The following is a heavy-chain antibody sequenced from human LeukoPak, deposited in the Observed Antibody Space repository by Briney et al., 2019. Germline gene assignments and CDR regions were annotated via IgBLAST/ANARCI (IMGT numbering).Heavy chain of an antibody. CDR3: ARGDDILTDYFRGFDY. D-gene: IGHD3-9*01. Sequence: ASVKVSCKASGYTFTSYGISWVRQAPGQGLEWMGWTSAYNGNTNYAQKLQGRLTMTTDTSTTTAYMELRSLRSDDTAVYYCARGDDILTDYFRGFDYWGQGTLVTVSS. J-gene: IGHJ4*02. CDR2: TSAYNGNT. V-gene: IGHV1-18*01. CDR1: GYTFTSYG.